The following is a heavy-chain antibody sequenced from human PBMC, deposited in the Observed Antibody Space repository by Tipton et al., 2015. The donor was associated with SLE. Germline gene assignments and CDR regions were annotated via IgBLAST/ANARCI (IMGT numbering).Heavy chain of an antibody. CDR3: AADNSGGYYFYDY. CDR1: GGSVSSSSYF. CDR2: IYYTGSP. V-gene: IGHV4-39*01. D-gene: IGHD1-26*01. Sequence: TLSLTCTVSGGSVSSSSYFWGWIRQPPGKGLEWIGSIYYTGSPYYNPSLKSRVTMSADTSKNQFSLKLSSVTAADTAVYYCAADNSGGYYFYDYWGQGTLVTVSS. J-gene: IGHJ4*02.